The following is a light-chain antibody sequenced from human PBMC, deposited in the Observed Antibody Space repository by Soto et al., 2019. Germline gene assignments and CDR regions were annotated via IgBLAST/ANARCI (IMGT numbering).Light chain of an antibody. J-gene: IGKJ1*01. CDR1: QTISSY. V-gene: IGKV1-39*01. CDR3: QQNYSTPRT. Sequence: DIQMTQSPSSLSASVGDRVTITCRASQTISSYLNWYQQRPGKAPKYLIYAASNLQSGVPSRFSGSGSGTDFTLTITSLQPEDFATYYCQQNYSTPRTFGQGTKVDIK. CDR2: AAS.